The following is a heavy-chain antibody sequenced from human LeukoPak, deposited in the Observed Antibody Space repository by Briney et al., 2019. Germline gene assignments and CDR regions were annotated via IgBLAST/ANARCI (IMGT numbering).Heavy chain of an antibody. CDR1: GFTFSSYG. J-gene: IGHJ3*02. D-gene: IGHD3-22*01. CDR2: ISYDGSNK. Sequence: PGRSLRLSCAASGFTFSSYGMHWVRQAPGKGLEWVAVISYDGSNKYYVDSVKGRFTISRDNSKNTLYLQMNSLRAEDTAVYYCAREVYYYDSSGAFDIWGQGTMVTVSS. V-gene: IGHV3-30*03. CDR3: AREVYYYDSSGAFDI.